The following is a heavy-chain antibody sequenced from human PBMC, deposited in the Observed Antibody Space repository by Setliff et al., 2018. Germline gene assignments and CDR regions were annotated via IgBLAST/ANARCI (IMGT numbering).Heavy chain of an antibody. CDR2: IDSSSTWI. V-gene: IGHV3-21*01. J-gene: IGHJ4*02. D-gene: IGHD2-15*01. CDR3: ARDEVNCSGSKCYSGFDS. CDR1: GFTFSSYT. Sequence: GGSLRLSCAASGFTFSSYTMNWVRQAPGQGLEWVSSIDSSSTWIYYADSVKGRFTVSRDNARNSLYLQMNNLRAEDTAVYYCARDEVNCSGSKCYSGFDSWGQGTLVTV.